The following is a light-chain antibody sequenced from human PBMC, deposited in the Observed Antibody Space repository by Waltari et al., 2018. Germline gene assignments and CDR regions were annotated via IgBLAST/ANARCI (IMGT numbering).Light chain of an antibody. Sequence: SSELTQDPAVSVALGQTVRITCQGDSLRSYYASWYQRKPGPAPVLVIYGKNNRPSGFPDRLPGSRSGDTASLTITGAHAEDEADYYCNSRDSSGSLYVFGTGTKVTVL. CDR3: NSRDSSGSLYV. CDR1: SLRSYY. J-gene: IGLJ1*01. V-gene: IGLV3-19*01. CDR2: GKN.